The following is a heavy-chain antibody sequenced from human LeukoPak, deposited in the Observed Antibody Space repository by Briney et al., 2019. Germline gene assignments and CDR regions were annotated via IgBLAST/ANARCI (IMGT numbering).Heavy chain of an antibody. CDR1: GYSISSGYY. J-gene: IGHJ3*02. V-gene: IGHV4-38-2*01. Sequence: PSETLSLTCAVSGYSISSGYYWGWIRQPPGKGLEWIGSIYYSGSTYYNPSLKSRVTISVDTSKNQFSLKLSSVTAADTAVYYCASPNPYIVVVPAAGGPNAFDIWGQGTMVTVSS. CDR3: ASPNPYIVVVPAAGGPNAFDI. CDR2: IYYSGST. D-gene: IGHD2-2*01.